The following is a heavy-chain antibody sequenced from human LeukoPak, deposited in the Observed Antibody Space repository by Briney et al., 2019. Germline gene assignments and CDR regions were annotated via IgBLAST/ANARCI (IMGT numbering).Heavy chain of an antibody. V-gene: IGHV4-39*02. CDR2: IYYSGST. CDR3: ARDRSPPFDY. Sequence: NPSETLSLTCTVSGGSISSSSYYWGWIRQPPGKGLEWIGSIYYSGSTYYNPSLKSRVTIPVDTSKNQFSLKLSSVTAADTAVYYCARDRSPPFDYWGQGTLVTVSS. J-gene: IGHJ4*02. CDR1: GGSISSSSYY.